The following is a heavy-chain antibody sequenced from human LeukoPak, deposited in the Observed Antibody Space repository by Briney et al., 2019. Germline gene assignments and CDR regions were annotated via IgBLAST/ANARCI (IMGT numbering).Heavy chain of an antibody. CDR1: GFTFSSYG. D-gene: IGHD5-12*01. Sequence: PGGSLRLSCAASGFTFSSYGMHWVRQAPGKGLEWVAVIRYEGSNKYYADSVKGRFTISRDNSKNTLYLQMNSLRVEDTAVYYCARDSGGATAAYWGQGTLVTVSS. J-gene: IGHJ4*02. CDR2: IRYEGSNK. CDR3: ARDSGGATAAY. V-gene: IGHV3-33*01.